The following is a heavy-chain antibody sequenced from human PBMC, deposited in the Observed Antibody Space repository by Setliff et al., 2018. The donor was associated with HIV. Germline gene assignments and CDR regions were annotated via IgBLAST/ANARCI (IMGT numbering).Heavy chain of an antibody. V-gene: IGHV3-30*03. CDR2: ISYEGNSK. CDR1: GFIFSAQY. J-gene: IGHJ4*02. Sequence: GGSLRLSCEGSGFIFSAQYMTWVRQAPGKGLEWVAVISYEGNSKFYADSVKGRFTISRDNSKNTLYLQMNSLRAEDTAMYYCARVVVVLNYFDYWGQGTLVTVSS. CDR3: ARVVVVLNYFDY. D-gene: IGHD2-15*01.